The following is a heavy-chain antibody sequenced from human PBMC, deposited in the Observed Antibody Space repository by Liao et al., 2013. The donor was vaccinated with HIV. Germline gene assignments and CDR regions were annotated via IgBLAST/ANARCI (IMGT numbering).Heavy chain of an antibody. CDR3: ARGPPHDYGDYFDY. D-gene: IGHD4-17*01. Sequence: QVQLRESGPGLVKPSETLSLTCTVSGGSTGNSHYYWGWIRQPPGKGLEWIGSIYYSGATYYNASPKSRVTISIDTSRNQLSLRVFSVTAADMAVYYCARGPPHDYGDYFDYWGQGTLVTVSS. V-gene: IGHV4-39*07. CDR1: GGSTGNSHYY. J-gene: IGHJ4*02. CDR2: IYYSGAT.